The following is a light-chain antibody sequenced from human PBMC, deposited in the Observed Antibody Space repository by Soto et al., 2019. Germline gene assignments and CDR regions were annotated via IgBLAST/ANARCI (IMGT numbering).Light chain of an antibody. Sequence: EILLTQSPGTLSLSPGERATLSCRASQSVSNNYLAWYQQKPGQAPRLLIYGASNRATGIPARFSGSGSGTDFTLTISSLEPEDFAVYYCQQRSNWPWLTFGGGTKVDIK. CDR3: QQRSNWPWLT. CDR2: GAS. J-gene: IGKJ4*01. CDR1: QSVSNNY. V-gene: IGKV3-11*01.